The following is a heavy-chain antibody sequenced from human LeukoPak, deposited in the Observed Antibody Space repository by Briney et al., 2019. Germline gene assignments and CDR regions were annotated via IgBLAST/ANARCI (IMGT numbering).Heavy chain of an antibody. V-gene: IGHV4-59*01. D-gene: IGHD4-17*01. CDR3: ARSGIYGDYGIYFDY. CDR1: GDSISSYY. CDR2: IHYSGST. Sequence: SETLSLTCSVSGDSISSYYWSWIRQPPGKGLEWIGYIHYSGSTKYNPSLKSRVTISADTSKEQFSLKLSSVTAADTAVYYCARSGIYGDYGIYFDYWGQGTLVTVSS. J-gene: IGHJ4*02.